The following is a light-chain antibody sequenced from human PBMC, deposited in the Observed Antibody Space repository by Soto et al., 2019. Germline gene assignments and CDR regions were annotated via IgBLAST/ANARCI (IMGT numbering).Light chain of an antibody. CDR2: LNSDGSH. CDR1: SGHSSYA. Sequence: QSVLTQSPSASASLGASVKVTSTLSSGHSSYAIAWHQQPPEKGPRYLTKLNSDGSHSKGDGIPDRFSGSSSGAERYLTISSLQSEDEADYYCQTWGTGTWVFGGGTKVTVL. V-gene: IGLV4-69*01. CDR3: QTWGTGTWV. J-gene: IGLJ3*02.